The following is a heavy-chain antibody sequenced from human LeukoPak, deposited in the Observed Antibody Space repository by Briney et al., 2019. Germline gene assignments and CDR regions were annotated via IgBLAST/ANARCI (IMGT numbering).Heavy chain of an antibody. D-gene: IGHD2-21*01. CDR3: VRSYHPGGWFDP. V-gene: IGHV3-21*01. J-gene: IGHJ5*02. Sequence: KPGGSLRLSCAASGFTFSSYGMSWVRQAPGKGLEWVSSISSSSSYIYSADSVKGRFTISRDNAKDSLYLQMNSLTADDTAMHYCVRSYHPGGWFDPWGQGTLVTVSS. CDR1: GFTFSSYG. CDR2: ISSSSSYI.